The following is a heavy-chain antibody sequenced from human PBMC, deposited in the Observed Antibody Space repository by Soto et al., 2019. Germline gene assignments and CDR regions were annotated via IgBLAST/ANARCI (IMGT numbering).Heavy chain of an antibody. CDR2: IYYSGGT. J-gene: IGHJ6*02. Sequence: SETLSLTCTVSGGPISSDNYYWSWIRQPPGKGLEWIGYIYYSGGTYYNPSLQSRVTISVDTSRNQFSLKLSSVTAADTGVYYCAREVLRYFDFNYHYYGMDVWGQGTTVTVSS. D-gene: IGHD3-9*01. CDR3: AREVLRYFDFNYHYYGMDV. CDR1: GGPISSDNYY. V-gene: IGHV4-30-4*01.